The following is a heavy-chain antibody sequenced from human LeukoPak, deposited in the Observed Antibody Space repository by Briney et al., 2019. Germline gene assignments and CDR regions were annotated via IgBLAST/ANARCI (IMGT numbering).Heavy chain of an antibody. J-gene: IGHJ4*02. CDR3: ARAAGDSSGYYLYFDY. Sequence: GASVKVSCKASGYTFTGYYMHWVRQAPGQGLEWMGWINPNSGGTNYAQKFQGRVTMTRDTSISTAYVELSRLRSDDTAVYYCARAAGDSSGYYLYFDYWGQGTLVTVSS. CDR1: GYTFTGYY. V-gene: IGHV1-2*02. CDR2: INPNSGGT. D-gene: IGHD3-22*01.